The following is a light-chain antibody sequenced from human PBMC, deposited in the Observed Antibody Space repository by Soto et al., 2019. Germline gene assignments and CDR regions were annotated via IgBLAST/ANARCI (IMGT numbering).Light chain of an antibody. CDR1: QGISNY. V-gene: IGKV1-17*03. CDR2: HAS. Sequence: PSAMSASVGDRVTITCRASQGISNYLAWFQQKPGKVPKLLIYHASTLESGVPSRFSGSGSGTEFTLTISSLQPDDFATYYCQQYNSYSFGQGTKVDIK. CDR3: QQYNSYS. J-gene: IGKJ1*01.